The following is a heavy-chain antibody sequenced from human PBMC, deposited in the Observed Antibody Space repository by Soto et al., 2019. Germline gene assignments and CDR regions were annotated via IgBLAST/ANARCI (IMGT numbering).Heavy chain of an antibody. CDR3: ARACPDGGGCEDSANHDAFSI. J-gene: IGHJ3*02. Sequence: ASVKVSCKASGYDFTTYALNWVRQAPGQGLEWLGWIGTYNLNTRYAQKLQGRVTMTTDTSISTAYMELSRLRSDDTAVYYCARACPDGGGCEDSANHDAFSISAQRTTVTVSS. D-gene: IGHD2-21*01. CDR1: GYDFTTYA. CDR2: IGTYNLNT. V-gene: IGHV1-18*01.